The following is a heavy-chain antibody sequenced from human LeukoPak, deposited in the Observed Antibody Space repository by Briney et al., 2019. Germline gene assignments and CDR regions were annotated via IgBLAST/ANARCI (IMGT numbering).Heavy chain of an antibody. V-gene: IGHV5-10-1*01. J-gene: IGHJ4*02. CDR3: ATGASKVTTDFANY. Sequence: GESLKISCKGAGYTFTTYWIAWVRQMPGKGLEWMGRIDPSDSYTKYSPSFEGHVTISVDKSISTAFLQWHSLKASDGAMYYCATGASKVTTDFANYWGQGTQVAVSS. CDR1: GYTFTTYW. CDR2: IDPSDSYT. D-gene: IGHD4-17*01.